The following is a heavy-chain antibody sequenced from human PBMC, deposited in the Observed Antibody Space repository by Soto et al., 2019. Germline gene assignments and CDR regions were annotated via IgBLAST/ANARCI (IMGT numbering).Heavy chain of an antibody. V-gene: IGHV4-39*01. D-gene: IGHD3-10*01. Sequence: QLQLQESGPGLVKPSETLSLTCTVSGGSISSSSYSWGWIRQPPGKGVEWIGSIYYRGSTYYNPSLKRRVTISVDTSKNQFSLKLSSVTAADTAVYYCARLRHYYGSGSFVDYWGQGTMVTVSS. J-gene: IGHJ4*02. CDR1: GGSISSSSYS. CDR3: ARLRHYYGSGSFVDY. CDR2: IYYRGST.